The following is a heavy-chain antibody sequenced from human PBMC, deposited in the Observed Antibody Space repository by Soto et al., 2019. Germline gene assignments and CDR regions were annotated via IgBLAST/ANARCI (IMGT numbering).Heavy chain of an antibody. CDR2: IYNNGDIT. J-gene: IGHJ5*02. CDR1: GFTFNNYA. CDR3: LADHNWFDR. V-gene: IGHV3-23*01. Sequence: PGGSLRLSCAASGFTFNNYAMTWVRQAPGKGLEWVSTIYNNGDITQYADSVKGRFTITRDNSKNMVFLQMTSLRVEDTALYYCLADHNWFDRWGQGTMVTVSS.